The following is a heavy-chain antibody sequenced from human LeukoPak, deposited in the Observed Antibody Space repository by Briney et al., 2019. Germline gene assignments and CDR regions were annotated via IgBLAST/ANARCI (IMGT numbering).Heavy chain of an antibody. CDR1: GFTFGDYA. CDR2: ISGDGTRT. J-gene: IGHJ6*02. Sequence: GGSLRLSCAASGFTFGDYAMHWVRHAPGKGLDWVSLISGDGTRTYYADSVKGRSAISRDNSKKSLYLQMNSLRTEDTALYYCAKDIQLRFLEWLPRGMDVWGQGTTVTVSS. V-gene: IGHV3-43*02. D-gene: IGHD3-3*01. CDR3: AKDIQLRFLEWLPRGMDV.